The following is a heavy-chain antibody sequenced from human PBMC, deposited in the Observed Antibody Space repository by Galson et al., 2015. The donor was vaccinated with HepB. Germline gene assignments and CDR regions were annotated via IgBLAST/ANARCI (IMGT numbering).Heavy chain of an antibody. J-gene: IGHJ6*02. Sequence: ETLSLTCTVSGGSISISFWCWIRQPPGKGLEWIGYIYYSGSTSYNPSLKSRVTISVDTSKNQFSLNLSSVTAADTAVYYCASQTYYYSGMDVWGPGTTVTVSS. CDR3: ASQTYYYSGMDV. V-gene: IGHV4-59*01. CDR1: GGSISISF. CDR2: IYYSGST.